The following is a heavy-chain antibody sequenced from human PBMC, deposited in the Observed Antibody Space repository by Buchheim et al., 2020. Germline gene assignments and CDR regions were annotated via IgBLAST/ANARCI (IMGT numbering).Heavy chain of an antibody. CDR1: GFTFSSYA. CDR2: INSDGSST. D-gene: IGHD6-19*01. CDR3: ARVGAVAGYGMDV. V-gene: IGHV3-74*02. J-gene: IGHJ6*02. Sequence: EVQLLESGGGLVQPGGSLRLSCAASGFTFSSYAMSWVRQAPGKGLEWVSRINSDGSSTSYADSLKGRFTISRDNATSTLYLQMNSLRAEDTAVYYCARVGAVAGYGMDVWGQGTT.